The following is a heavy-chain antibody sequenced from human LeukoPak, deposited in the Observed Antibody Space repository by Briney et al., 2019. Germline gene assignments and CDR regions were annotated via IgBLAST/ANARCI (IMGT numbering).Heavy chain of an antibody. CDR1: GFTFSSYA. CDR2: ISYDGSNK. D-gene: IGHD6-19*01. J-gene: IGHJ4*02. Sequence: GGSLRLSCAASGFTFSSYAMHWVRQAPGKGLEWVAVISYDGSNKYYADSVKGRFTISRDNSKNTLYLQMNSLRAEDTAVYYCEANTALYSSGGSTYFFDYWGQGTLVTVSS. V-gene: IGHV3-30-3*01. CDR3: EANTALYSSGGSTYFFDY.